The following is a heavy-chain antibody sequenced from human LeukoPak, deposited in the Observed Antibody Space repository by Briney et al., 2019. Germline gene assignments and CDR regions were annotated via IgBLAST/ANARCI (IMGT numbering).Heavy chain of an antibody. CDR1: GYSFTSYW. V-gene: IGHV5-51*01. Sequence: GEALKISFKGSGYSFTSYWIGWVRPMPGKGLEWMGIIYPGDSDTRYSPSFQGQVTISADKSISTAYLQWSRLKASDTAMYYCARLEEVAGRLDYWGPGTPVIVSS. CDR3: ARLEEVAGRLDY. CDR2: IYPGDSDT. J-gene: IGHJ4*01. D-gene: IGHD6-19*01.